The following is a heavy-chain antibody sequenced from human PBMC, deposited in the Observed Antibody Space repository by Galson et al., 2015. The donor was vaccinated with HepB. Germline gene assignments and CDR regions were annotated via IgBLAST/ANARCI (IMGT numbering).Heavy chain of an antibody. CDR3: ARVRLLRYFDWYDY. V-gene: IGHV3-21*01. CDR1: GFTFSSYS. CDR2: ISSSSSYI. D-gene: IGHD3-9*01. J-gene: IGHJ4*02. Sequence: SLRLSCAASGFTFSSYSMNWVRQAPGKGLEWVSSISSSSSYIYYADSVKGRFTISRDDAKNSLYLQMNSLRAEDTAVYYCARVRLLRYFDWYDYWGQGTLVTVSS.